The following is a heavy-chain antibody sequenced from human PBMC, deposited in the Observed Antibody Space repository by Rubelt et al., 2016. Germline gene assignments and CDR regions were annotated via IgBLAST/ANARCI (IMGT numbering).Heavy chain of an antibody. CDR3: ARELGSGYYFFDH. Sequence: QVQLVQSGSELRKPGASVKVSCKASGYTFTTSAVNWVRQAPGQGLEWLGWINTNPGTPIYAQGLTGRFVFSLDTAVSNAYLQVNSLKAEDTAMYYCARELGSGYYFFDHWGQGTLVTVAS. CDR2: INTNPGTP. CDR1: GYTFTTSA. J-gene: IGHJ4*02. V-gene: IGHV7-4-1*02. D-gene: IGHD5-12*01.